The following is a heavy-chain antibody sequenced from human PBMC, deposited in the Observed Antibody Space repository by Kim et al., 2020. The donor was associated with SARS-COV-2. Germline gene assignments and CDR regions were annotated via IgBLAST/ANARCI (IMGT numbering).Heavy chain of an antibody. CDR2: ISCHVGST. J-gene: IGHJ4*03. CDR3: ARDGPPSAERYFD. CDR1: GFTFSKYT. Sequence: GGSLRLSCAASGFTFSKYTLHWVRQRPGKGLEWVSLISCHVGSTFYADSVKGRFSISRDNTKDTLFLQMDSLRAEDTAVYYCARDGPPSAERYFD. D-gene: IGHD6-19*01. V-gene: IGHV3-43*01.